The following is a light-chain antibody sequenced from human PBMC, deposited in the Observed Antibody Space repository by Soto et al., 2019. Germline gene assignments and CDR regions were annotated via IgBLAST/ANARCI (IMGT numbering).Light chain of an antibody. CDR1: SGDVGGYYY. V-gene: IGLV2-8*01. CDR3: SSFAGSPVV. CDR2: EVS. Sequence: QSALTQPASVSGSPGQSITISCTGTSGDVGGYYYVSWYQQLPGKAPKLILYEVSKRPSGVPDRFSGSRSGNTASLTVSGLQAEDEADYYCSSFAGSPVVFGGGTKVTVL. J-gene: IGLJ2*01.